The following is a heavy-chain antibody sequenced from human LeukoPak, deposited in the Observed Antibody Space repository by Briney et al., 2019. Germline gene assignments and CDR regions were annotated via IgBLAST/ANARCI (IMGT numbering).Heavy chain of an antibody. V-gene: IGHV1-2*02. Sequence: ASVRVSCKASGYTFTGYYMHWVRQAPGQGLEWMGWINPNSGGTNYAQKFQGRVTMTRDTSISTAHMELSRLRSDDTAVYYCARDLNYGDYGGLDYWGQGTLVTVSS. CDR3: ARDLNYGDYGGLDY. CDR1: GYTFTGYY. D-gene: IGHD4-17*01. CDR2: INPNSGGT. J-gene: IGHJ4*02.